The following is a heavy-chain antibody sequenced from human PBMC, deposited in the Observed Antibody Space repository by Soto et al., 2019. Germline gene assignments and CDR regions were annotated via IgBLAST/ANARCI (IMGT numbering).Heavy chain of an antibody. CDR2: ISDSGHTI. D-gene: IGHD6-19*01. CDR3: ARIEAGGWDSPFDV. J-gene: IGHJ4*02. CDR1: GFTFNSYE. V-gene: IGHV3-48*03. Sequence: EVQLVESGGRLVQPGGSLRLSCAASGFTFNSYEMTWVRQAPGKGLEWISYISDSGHTIHYADSVKGRFTISRDSADNSLYLQMDSMRAEDKAVYYCARIEAGGWDSPFDVWGQVTLVTVSS.